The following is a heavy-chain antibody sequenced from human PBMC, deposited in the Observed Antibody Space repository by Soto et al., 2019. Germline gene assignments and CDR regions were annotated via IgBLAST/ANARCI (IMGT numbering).Heavy chain of an antibody. J-gene: IGHJ4*02. CDR1: GFNIRNLG. CDR3: AKGPYYDFWSGYYSYYFDY. Sequence: PLRLCCTASGFNIRNLGMHCIRQTQGKGLEWVEVISYDGSNKYYADSVKGRFTISRDNSKNTLYLQMNSLRAEDTAVYYCAKGPYYDFWSGYYSYYFDYWGQGTLVTVSS. D-gene: IGHD3-3*01. V-gene: IGHV3-30*18. CDR2: ISYDGSNK.